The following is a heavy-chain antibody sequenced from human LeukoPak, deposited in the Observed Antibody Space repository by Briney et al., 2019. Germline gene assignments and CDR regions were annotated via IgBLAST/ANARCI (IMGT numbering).Heavy chain of an antibody. J-gene: IGHJ5*02. D-gene: IGHD2-15*01. Sequence: PGGSLRLSCAASGFTFSSYGVHWVRQAPGKGLEWVAVISYDGSNKYYADSVKGRFTISRDNSKNTLYLQMNSLRAEDTAVYYCAKGVPCSGGSCYWDWFDPWGQGTLVTVSS. CDR3: AKGVPCSGGSCYWDWFDP. CDR1: GFTFSSYG. CDR2: ISYDGSNK. V-gene: IGHV3-30*18.